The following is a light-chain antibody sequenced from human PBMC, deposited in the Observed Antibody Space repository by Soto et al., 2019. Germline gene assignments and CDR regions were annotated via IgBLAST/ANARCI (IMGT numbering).Light chain of an antibody. J-gene: IGLJ1*01. CDR2: EGT. CDR3: CSYASSSSYV. Sequence: QSVLTQPASVSGSPGQSITISCSGTTSDVGGYNLVSRYQQHTAKAPKLLIYEGTQRPSGVSSRFSGSKPGNTASLTISGLQAEDEADYYCCSYASSSSYVFGTGTKVTVL. CDR1: TSDVGGYNL. V-gene: IGLV2-23*01.